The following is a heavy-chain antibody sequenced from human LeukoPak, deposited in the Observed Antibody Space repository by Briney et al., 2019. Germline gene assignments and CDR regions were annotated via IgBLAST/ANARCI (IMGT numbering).Heavy chain of an antibody. D-gene: IGHD2-15*01. CDR2: ISSNGGST. CDR1: GFTFSSYA. CDR3: VKGDIVVVVAAGAFDI. V-gene: IGHV3-64D*09. J-gene: IGHJ3*02. Sequence: GGSLRPSCSASGFTFSSYAMHWVRQAPGKGLEYVSAISSNGGSTYYADSVKGRFTISRDNSKNTLYLQMSSLRAEDTAVYYCVKGDIVVVVAAGAFDIWGQGTMVTVSS.